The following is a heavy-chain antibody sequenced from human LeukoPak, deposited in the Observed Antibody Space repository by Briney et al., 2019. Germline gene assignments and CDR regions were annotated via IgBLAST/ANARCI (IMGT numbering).Heavy chain of an antibody. Sequence: PGGSLRLSCAASGFTFSSYWMHWVRQAPGKGLVWVSRINSDGSSTSYADSVKGRFTISRDNAKNTLYLQMNSLRAEDTAVYYCAREAPTYYYDSSGYYPYYFDYWGQGTLVTVSS. D-gene: IGHD3-22*01. CDR3: AREAPTYYYDSSGYYPYYFDY. J-gene: IGHJ4*02. V-gene: IGHV3-74*01. CDR2: INSDGSST. CDR1: GFTFSSYW.